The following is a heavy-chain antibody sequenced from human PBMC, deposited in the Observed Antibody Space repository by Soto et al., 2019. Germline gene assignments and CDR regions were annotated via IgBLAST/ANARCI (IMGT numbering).Heavy chain of an antibody. J-gene: IGHJ4*02. CDR2: ISYDGSNK. CDR3: AKEKDGYNLTFDY. Sequence: GGSLRLSCAASGFTFSSYGMHWVRQAPGKGLEWVAVISYDGSNKYYADSVKGRFTISRDNSKNTLYLQMNSLRAEDTAVYYCAKEKDGYNLTFDYWGQGTLVTVSS. D-gene: IGHD5-12*01. V-gene: IGHV3-30*18. CDR1: GFTFSSYG.